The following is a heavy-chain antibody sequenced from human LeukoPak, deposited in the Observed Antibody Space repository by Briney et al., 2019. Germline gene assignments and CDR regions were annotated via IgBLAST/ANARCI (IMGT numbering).Heavy chain of an antibody. Sequence: GGSLRLSCAASGFSFSNYAMNWVRQAPGKGLEWVSVISTSGGSTYYADSVKGRFTISRDNSRNTLYLQMNSLRAEDTAIYYCAKDDYSYYAMDVWGRGTTVTVSS. V-gene: IGHV3-23*01. J-gene: IGHJ6*02. CDR3: AKDDYSYYAMDV. CDR1: GFSFSNYA. CDR2: ISTSGGST.